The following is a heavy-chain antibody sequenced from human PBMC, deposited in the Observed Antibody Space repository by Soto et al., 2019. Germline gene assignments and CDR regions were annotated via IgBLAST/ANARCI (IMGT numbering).Heavy chain of an antibody. CDR2: ISAYNGNT. CDR1: GYTFTSYG. J-gene: IGHJ6*02. V-gene: IGHV1-18*01. Sequence: GASVKVSCKASGYTFTSYGISWVLQAPGQGLEWMGWISAYNGNTNYAQKLQGRVTMTTDTSTSTAYMELRSLRSDDTAVYYCARGEASYYYYYGMDVWGQGTTVTVSS. CDR3: ARGEASYYYYYGMDV.